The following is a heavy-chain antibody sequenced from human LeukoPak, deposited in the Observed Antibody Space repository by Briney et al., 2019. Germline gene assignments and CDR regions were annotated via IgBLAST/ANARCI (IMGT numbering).Heavy chain of an antibody. V-gene: IGHV3-53*01. D-gene: IGHD3-10*01. CDR3: ARDYYSSGSYE. CDR1: GFTVSSNY. J-gene: IGHJ4*02. CDR2: IYSGGST. Sequence: QPGGSLRLSCAASGFTVSSNYTSWVRQAPGKGLEWVSIIYSGGSTYYADSVKGRFTISRDNSKNTLYLQMNTLGAEDTAVYYCARDYYSSGSYEWGQGTLVTVSS.